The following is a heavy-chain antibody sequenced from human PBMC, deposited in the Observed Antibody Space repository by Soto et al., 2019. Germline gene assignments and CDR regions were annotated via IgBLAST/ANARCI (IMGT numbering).Heavy chain of an antibody. CDR3: ARLLGGGLVRSSRNWFDP. V-gene: IGHV4-39*01. D-gene: IGHD1-26*01. CDR1: GGSISSSSYY. J-gene: IGHJ5*02. CDR2: IYYSGST. Sequence: PSETLSLTCTVSGGSISSSSYYWGWIRQPPGKGLEWIGSIYYSGSTYYNPSLKSRVTISVDTSKNQFSLKLSSVTAADTAVYYCARLLGGGLVRSSRNWFDPWGQGTLVTVSS.